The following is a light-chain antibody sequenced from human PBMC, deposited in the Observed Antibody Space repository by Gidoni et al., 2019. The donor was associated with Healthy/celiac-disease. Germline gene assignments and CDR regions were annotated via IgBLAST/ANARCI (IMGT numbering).Light chain of an antibody. V-gene: IGLV2-14*01. J-gene: IGLJ3*02. CDR1: SSDVGGYNY. CDR2: EVS. Sequence: QSALTQPASVSGSLGQSITISCTGTSSDVGGYNYVSWYQQHPGKAPKLMIFEVSNRPSGVSNRFSGSKSGNTASLTISGLQAEDEADYYCRSYTSSSTWVFGGGTKLTVL. CDR3: RSYTSSSTWV.